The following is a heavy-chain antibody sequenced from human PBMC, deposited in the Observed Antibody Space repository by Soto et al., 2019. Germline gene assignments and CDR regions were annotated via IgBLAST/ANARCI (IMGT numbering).Heavy chain of an antibody. Sequence: SETLSLTCTVSGGSISSSSYYWGWIRQPPGKGLEWIGSIYYSGSTYYNPSLKSRVTISVDTSKNQFSLKLSSVTAADTAVYYCARPGYYYDSSGYYPGGYGMDVWGQGTTVTVSS. CDR2: IYYSGST. D-gene: IGHD3-22*01. CDR1: GGSISSSSYY. CDR3: ARPGYYYDSSGYYPGGYGMDV. V-gene: IGHV4-39*01. J-gene: IGHJ6*02.